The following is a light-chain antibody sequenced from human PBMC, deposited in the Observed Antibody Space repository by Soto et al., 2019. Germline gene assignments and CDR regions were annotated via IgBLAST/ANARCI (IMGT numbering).Light chain of an antibody. CDR1: SSDVGGYNY. J-gene: IGLJ1*01. CDR2: EVS. V-gene: IGLV2-8*01. Sequence: QSVLTQPPSASGSPGQSVTISCTGTSSDVGGYNYVSWYQQHPGKAPKLMIYEVSKRPSGVPDRFSGSKSGNTASLTVSWLQAEDEADYYCSSYAGSNYFVFGTGTKLTVL. CDR3: SSYAGSNYFV.